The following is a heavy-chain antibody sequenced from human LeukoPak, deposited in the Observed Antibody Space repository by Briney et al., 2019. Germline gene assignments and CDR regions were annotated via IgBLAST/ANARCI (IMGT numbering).Heavy chain of an antibody. CDR2: IYYSGST. D-gene: IGHD2-8*01. Sequence: SETLSLTCTVSGGSISSYYWSWIRQPPGKGLEWIGYIYYSGSTNYNPSLKSRVTMSVDTSKNQFSLKLSSLTAADTAVYYCARHSPNGGYFDYWGQGALVTVSS. CDR1: GGSISSYY. V-gene: IGHV4-59*08. J-gene: IGHJ4*02. CDR3: ARHSPNGGYFDY.